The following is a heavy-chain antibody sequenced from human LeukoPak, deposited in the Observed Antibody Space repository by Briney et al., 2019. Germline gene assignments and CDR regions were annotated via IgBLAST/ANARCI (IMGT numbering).Heavy chain of an antibody. CDR3: ARGRLGYCSSTSCFNFDY. Sequence: ASVKVSCKASGGTFSSYAISWVRQAPGQGLEWMGGIIPIFGTANYAQKFQGRVTITADESTSTAYMELCSLRSEDTAVYYCARGRLGYCSSTSCFNFDYWGQGTLVTVSS. V-gene: IGHV1-69*13. CDR1: GGTFSSYA. D-gene: IGHD2-2*01. CDR2: IIPIFGTA. J-gene: IGHJ4*02.